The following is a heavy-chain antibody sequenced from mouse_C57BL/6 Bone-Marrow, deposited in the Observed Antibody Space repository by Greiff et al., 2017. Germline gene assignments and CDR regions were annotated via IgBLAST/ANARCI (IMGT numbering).Heavy chain of an antibody. CDR1: GFTFSDYG. CDR2: ISSGSSTI. Sequence: VKVVESGGGLVKPGGSLKLSCAASGFTFSDYGMHWVRQAPEKGLEWVAYISSGSSTIYYADTVKGRFTISRDNAKNTLFLQMTRLRSEDTAMYYCARGHYYAMDYWGQGTSVTVSS. CDR3: ARGHYYAMDY. V-gene: IGHV5-17*01. D-gene: IGHD3-1*01. J-gene: IGHJ4*01.